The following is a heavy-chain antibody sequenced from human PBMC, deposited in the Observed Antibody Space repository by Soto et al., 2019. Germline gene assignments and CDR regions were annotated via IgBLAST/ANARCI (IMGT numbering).Heavy chain of an antibody. Sequence: QVQLVQSGAEVKKPGASVKVSCKASGYTFTSYYMHWVRQAPGQGLEWLGIINPSGGSTSYAQKFQGRGTMTGYTYPSRVYMELSSLRSEDTAVYYCARGRRNYWFDPWGQGTLVTISS. J-gene: IGHJ5*02. CDR1: GYTFTSYY. CDR3: ARGRRNYWFDP. CDR2: INPSGGST. V-gene: IGHV1-46*01. D-gene: IGHD4-4*01.